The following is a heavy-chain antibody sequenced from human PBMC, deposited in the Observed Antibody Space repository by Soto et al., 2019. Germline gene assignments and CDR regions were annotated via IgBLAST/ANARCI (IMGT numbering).Heavy chain of an antibody. CDR3: AKDRIMGSTTFWGMDV. Sequence: EVQLLESGGGLDRLGGSLSLPFAASGLPFTAIPLGWFPKAPGRGLEWVSAIIGSGGRTYYADSVKGRFTISRDNSKNTLYLQMNSLRVEDTAVYYCAKDRIMGSTTFWGMDVWGQGTTVTVSS. J-gene: IGHJ6*02. CDR1: GLPFTAIP. CDR2: IIGSGGRT. V-gene: IGHV3-23*01. D-gene: IGHD3-16*01.